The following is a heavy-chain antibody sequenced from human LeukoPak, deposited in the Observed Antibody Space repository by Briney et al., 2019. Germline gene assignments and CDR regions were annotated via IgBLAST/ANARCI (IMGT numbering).Heavy chain of an antibody. V-gene: IGHV4-59*01. CDR1: GGSISSYY. Sequence: PSETLSLTCTVSGGSISSYYWSWIRRPPGKGLEWIGYIYYSGSTNYNPSLKSRVTISVDTSKNQFSLKLSSVTAADTAVYYCARVVVTAVGYNAFDIWGQGTMVTVSS. J-gene: IGHJ3*02. CDR3: ARVVVTAVGYNAFDI. D-gene: IGHD2-21*02. CDR2: IYYSGST.